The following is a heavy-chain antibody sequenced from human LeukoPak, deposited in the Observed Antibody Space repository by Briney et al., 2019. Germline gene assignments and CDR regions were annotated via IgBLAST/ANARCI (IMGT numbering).Heavy chain of an antibody. CDR3: ARVVLDHYYDSSGYLGTLDY. D-gene: IGHD3-22*01. CDR2: INTYSGNT. Sequence: ASVKVSCKASGYTFTNYGISWVRQAPGQGLEWMGWINTYSGNTNYAQKFQGRVTMTTDTSTSTAYMELRSLRSDDTAVYYCARVVLDHYYDSSGYLGTLDYWGQGTLVTVSS. V-gene: IGHV1-18*01. CDR1: GYTFTNYG. J-gene: IGHJ4*02.